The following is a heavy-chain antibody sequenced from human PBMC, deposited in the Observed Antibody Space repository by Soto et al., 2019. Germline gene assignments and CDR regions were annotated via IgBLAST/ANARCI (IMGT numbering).Heavy chain of an antibody. V-gene: IGHV6-1*01. Sequence: QVQLQQSGPGLVKPSQTLSLTCAISGDSVSSNSAAWNWIRQSPSRGLEWLGRTYYRSKWYNDYAVSVKSRITINPDTSKNQFSLQLNSVTPEDTAVYYCARARRKLYSSSAAWWFDPWGQGTLVTVSS. CDR2: TYYRSKWYN. CDR3: ARARRKLYSSSAAWWFDP. CDR1: GDSVSSNSAA. J-gene: IGHJ5*02. D-gene: IGHD6-13*01.